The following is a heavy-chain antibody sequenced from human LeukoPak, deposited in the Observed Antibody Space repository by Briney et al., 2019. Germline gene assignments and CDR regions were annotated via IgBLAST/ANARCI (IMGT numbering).Heavy chain of an antibody. CDR1: EYTFTGYY. D-gene: IGHD1-26*01. V-gene: IGHV1-2*02. Sequence: GASVKVSRKASEYTFTGYYMHWVRQAPGQGREWMGRITPNSGGTNHGQQAPATVTTTRDTSISTAYMELSRLRSDDTAVYYCARDLGRWELDYYYYGMDVWGQGTTVTVSS. CDR2: ITPNSGGT. CDR3: ARDLGRWELDYYYYGMDV. J-gene: IGHJ6*02.